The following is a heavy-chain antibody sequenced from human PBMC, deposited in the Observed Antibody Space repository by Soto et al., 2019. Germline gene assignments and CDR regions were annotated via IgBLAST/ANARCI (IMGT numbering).Heavy chain of an antibody. CDR1: GGSISSYY. D-gene: IGHD1-26*01. Sequence: QVQLQESGPGLVKPSETLSLTCTVFGGSISSYYWNWMRQPPGKGLEWIGHIYYSGSTTSNPSLKSRVTISVDTSRNQVSLNLTSMTAADTAVYYCARGGLVGAASDYWGQGTLVSVSS. CDR3: ARGGLVGAASDY. V-gene: IGHV4-59*01. CDR2: IYYSGST. J-gene: IGHJ4*02.